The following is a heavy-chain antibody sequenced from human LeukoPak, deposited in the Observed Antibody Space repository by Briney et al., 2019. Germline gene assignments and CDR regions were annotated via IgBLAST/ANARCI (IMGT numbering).Heavy chain of an antibody. V-gene: IGHV3-21*01. Sequence: GRSLRLSCAASGFTFSSYSMNWVRQAPGKGLEWVSSISSSGSHMYYADSVKGRFTISRDNAKNSLYLQMNSLRAEDTAVYYCARLTFGGVIGFDYWGQGTLVTVSS. J-gene: IGHJ4*02. CDR1: GFTFSSYS. CDR2: ISSSGSHM. CDR3: ARLTFGGVIGFDY. D-gene: IGHD3-16*02.